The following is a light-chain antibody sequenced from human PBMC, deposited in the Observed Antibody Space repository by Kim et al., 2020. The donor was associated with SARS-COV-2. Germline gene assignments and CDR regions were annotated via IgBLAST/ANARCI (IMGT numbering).Light chain of an antibody. CDR3: QQYDDYPMT. J-gene: IGKJ5*01. V-gene: IGKV1-5*03. CDR1: QSISSL. Sequence: AAVGDRVTITCRASQSISSLLAWYQQKPGKAPHLLIYQASNLESWVPSRCIGSGSGTEFTLTISSLQPDDFATYYCQQYDDYPMTFGQGTRLEIK. CDR2: QAS.